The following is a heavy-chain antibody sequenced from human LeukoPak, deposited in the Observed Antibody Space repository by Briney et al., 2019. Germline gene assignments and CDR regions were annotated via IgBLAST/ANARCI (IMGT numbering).Heavy chain of an antibody. V-gene: IGHV4-61*02. CDR2: IYTSGST. D-gene: IGHD2-21*01. J-gene: IGHJ4*02. CDR1: GGSFSSGSYY. CDR3: ASGGGDWGFHQSDY. Sequence: SQTLSLTCTVSGGSFSSGSYYWRWIRQPAGKGLEWIGRIYTSGSTNYNPSLKSRVTISVDTSKNEFSLKLSSVTAADTAVYYCASGGGDWGFHQSDYWGQGTLVTVSS.